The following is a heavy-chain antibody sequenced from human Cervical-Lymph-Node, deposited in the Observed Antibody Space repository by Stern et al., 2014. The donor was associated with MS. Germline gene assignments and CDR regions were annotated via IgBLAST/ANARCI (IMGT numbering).Heavy chain of an antibody. CDR1: GFTFSSYA. J-gene: IGHJ6*02. Sequence: EVQLVESGGGLVKPGGSLRLSCAASGFTFSSYAMNWVRQAPGTGLEWVSSISTSSSYIYYADSVKGRFTSSRDNAKNSLHLQMNSLRAEDTAVYYCARRRVGSGWYQDGMDVWGQGTTVTVSS. D-gene: IGHD6-19*01. V-gene: IGHV3-21*01. CDR2: ISTSSSYI. CDR3: ARRRVGSGWYQDGMDV.